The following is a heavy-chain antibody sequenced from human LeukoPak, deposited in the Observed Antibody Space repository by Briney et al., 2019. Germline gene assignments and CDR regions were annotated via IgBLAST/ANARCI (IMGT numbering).Heavy chain of an antibody. CDR2: ISYDGSSQ. D-gene: IGHD6-19*01. V-gene: IGHV3-30-3*01. CDR3: ARGARAVAFDWFDP. J-gene: IGHJ5*02. CDR1: GFTFTTYA. Sequence: GGSLRLSCAASGFTFTTYAMNWVRQAPGKGLEWVAFISYDGSSQYYADSVKARFIISRDTSKNALHLQMNSLTSEDTAIYYCARGARAVAFDWFDPWGQGALVTVSS.